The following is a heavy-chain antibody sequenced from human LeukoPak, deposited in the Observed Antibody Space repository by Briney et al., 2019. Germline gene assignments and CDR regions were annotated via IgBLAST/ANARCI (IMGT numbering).Heavy chain of an antibody. V-gene: IGHV3-23*01. CDR1: GFSYSTYE. J-gene: IGHJ4*02. CDR3: VKEVVRAYFDY. D-gene: IGHD3-10*01. CDR2: ISGSGDRT. Sequence: GGSLRLSCAASGFSYSTYERSWVRQAPGKGLEWVSAISGSGDRTFYADSVKGRFTISRDNSKNTLYLQMNSLRAEDTAMYYCVKEVVRAYFDYWGRGSVVTVSS.